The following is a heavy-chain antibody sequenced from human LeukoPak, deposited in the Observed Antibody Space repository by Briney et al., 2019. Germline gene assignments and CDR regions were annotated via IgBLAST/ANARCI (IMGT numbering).Heavy chain of an antibody. Sequence: ASVKVSCKASGYTFTGYYMHWVRQAPGQGLEWMGWINPNSGGTNYVQKFQGRVTMTRDTSISTAYMELSRLRSDDTAVYYCASALLWFGELSGPKDAFDIWGQGTMVTVSS. J-gene: IGHJ3*02. V-gene: IGHV1-2*02. CDR3: ASALLWFGELSGPKDAFDI. CDR2: INPNSGGT. CDR1: GYTFTGYY. D-gene: IGHD3-10*01.